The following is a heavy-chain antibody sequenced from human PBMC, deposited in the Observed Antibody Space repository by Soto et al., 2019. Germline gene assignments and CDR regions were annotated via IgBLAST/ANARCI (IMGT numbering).Heavy chain of an antibody. CDR2: INPNGGGT. J-gene: IGHJ4*02. V-gene: IGHV1-2*02. Sequence: QVQLVQSGAEVKKPGASVKVSCKASGYSFTANYIHWVRQAPGQGLEWMAWINPNGGGTNYAQKFQGRVTMTRDTAISTTYMDLSGLISDDTAVYYCARGAGSSSFDSWGQGTLVTVSS. D-gene: IGHD6-13*01. CDR1: GYSFTANY. CDR3: ARGAGSSSFDS.